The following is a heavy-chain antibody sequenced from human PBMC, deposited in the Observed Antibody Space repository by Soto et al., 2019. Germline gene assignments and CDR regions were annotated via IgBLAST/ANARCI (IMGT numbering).Heavy chain of an antibody. J-gene: IGHJ3*02. CDR2: IKSKTDGGTT. Sequence: GGSLRLSCAASGFTFSNAWMSWVRQAPGKGLEWVGRIKSKTDGGTTDYAAPVKGRFTISRDDSKNTLYLQMNSLKTEDTAMYYCTTTNWDDAFDIWGQGTMVTVSS. CDR3: TTTNWDDAFDI. V-gene: IGHV3-15*01. CDR1: GFTFSNAW. D-gene: IGHD7-27*01.